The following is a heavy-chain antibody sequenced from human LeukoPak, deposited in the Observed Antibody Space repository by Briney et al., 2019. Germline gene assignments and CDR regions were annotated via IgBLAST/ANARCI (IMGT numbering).Heavy chain of an antibody. CDR2: INSDESIT. J-gene: IGHJ4*02. D-gene: IGHD4-11*01. Sequence: GGSLRLSCAASGFTFSNYWMHWVRQAPGKGLVWVSRINSDESITTYADSVKGRFTISRDNAKNTLYLQMNSLRAEDTAVYYCARGLVPGFLDYWGQGTPVTVSS. V-gene: IGHV3-74*01. CDR3: ARGLVPGFLDY. CDR1: GFTFSNYW.